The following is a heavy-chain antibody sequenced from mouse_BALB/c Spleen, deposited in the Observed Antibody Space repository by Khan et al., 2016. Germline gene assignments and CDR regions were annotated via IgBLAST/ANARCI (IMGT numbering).Heavy chain of an antibody. CDR1: GFTFSSYA. Sequence: EVELVESGGGLVKPGGSLKLSCAASGFTFSSYAMSWVRQTPEKRLEWVATISSGGSYTYYPDSVKGRFTIYRDNAKNTLYLQMSSLRSEDTAMYYCARQIYYDYAGFTYWGQGTLVTVSA. D-gene: IGHD2-4*01. CDR3: ARQIYYDYAGFTY. V-gene: IGHV5-9-3*01. J-gene: IGHJ3*01. CDR2: ISSGGSYT.